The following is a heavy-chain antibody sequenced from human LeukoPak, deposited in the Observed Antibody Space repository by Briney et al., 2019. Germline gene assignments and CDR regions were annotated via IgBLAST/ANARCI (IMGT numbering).Heavy chain of an antibody. CDR2: INAGNGNT. CDR3: AREEAARPFRY. CDR1: GYTFTSYA. V-gene: IGHV1-3*01. J-gene: IGHJ4*02. D-gene: IGHD6-6*01. Sequence: GASVKVSCKASGYTFTSYAMHWVRQAPGQRLEWMGWINAGNGNTKYSQKFQGRVTMTRDMSTSTVYMELSSLRSEDTAVYYCAREEAARPFRYWGQGTLVTVSS.